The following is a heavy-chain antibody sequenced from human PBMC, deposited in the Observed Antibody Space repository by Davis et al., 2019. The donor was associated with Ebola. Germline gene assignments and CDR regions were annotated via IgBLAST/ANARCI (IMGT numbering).Heavy chain of an antibody. V-gene: IGHV3-7*01. CDR1: GFTFSSYW. Sequence: GGSLRLSCAASGFTFSSYWMSWVRQAPGKGLEWVANIKQDGSEKYYVDSVKGRFTISRDNAKNSLYLQMNSLRAEDTAVYYCASQGDSSGYDYYYYGMDVWGQGTTVTVSS. J-gene: IGHJ6*02. CDR2: IKQDGSEK. CDR3: ASQGDSSGYDYYYYGMDV. D-gene: IGHD3-22*01.